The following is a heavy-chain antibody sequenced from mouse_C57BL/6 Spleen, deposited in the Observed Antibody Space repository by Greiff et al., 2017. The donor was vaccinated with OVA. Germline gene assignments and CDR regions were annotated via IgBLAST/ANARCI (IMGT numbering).Heavy chain of an antibody. Sequence: QVQLQQPGAELVEPGASVKMSCKASGYTFTSYWITWVKQRPGQGLEWIGDIYPGSGSTNYNEKFKSKATLTVDTSSSTAYMQLSSLTSEDSAVYYCARWGSQLGLDYWGQGTTRTVSS. D-gene: IGHD4-1*02. J-gene: IGHJ2*01. CDR3: ARWGSQLGLDY. CDR1: GYTFTSYW. CDR2: IYPGSGST. V-gene: IGHV1-55*01.